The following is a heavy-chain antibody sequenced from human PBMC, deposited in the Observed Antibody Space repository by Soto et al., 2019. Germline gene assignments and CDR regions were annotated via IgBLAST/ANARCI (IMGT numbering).Heavy chain of an antibody. J-gene: IGHJ5*02. CDR2: IYHSGST. V-gene: IGHV4-4*02. D-gene: IGHD2-8*01. Sequence: QVQLQESGPGLVKPSGTLSLTCAVSGGSISSSNWWSWVRQPPGKGLEWIGEIYHSGSTNYNPSLKSRVTISVDKSTNQFSLKLSSVTAADTAVYYCARGRVLMVYAIGWFDPWGQGTLVTVSS. CDR1: GGSISSSNW. CDR3: ARGRVLMVYAIGWFDP.